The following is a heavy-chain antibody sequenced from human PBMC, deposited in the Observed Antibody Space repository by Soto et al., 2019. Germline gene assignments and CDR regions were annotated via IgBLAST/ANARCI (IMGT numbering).Heavy chain of an antibody. J-gene: IGHJ4*02. CDR1: GFTFSNAW. Sequence: PGGSLRLSCAASGFTFSNAWMVWVRQAPGKGLEWIGLIKSKSDGETTAYAAPVKGRFTISRDDSKNTVYLQMDSLKAEDTGVYYCTTEEIVPAGIYFDYWGQGTLVTVSS. D-gene: IGHD2-2*01. V-gene: IGHV3-15*01. CDR2: IKSKSDGETT. CDR3: TTEEIVPAGIYFDY.